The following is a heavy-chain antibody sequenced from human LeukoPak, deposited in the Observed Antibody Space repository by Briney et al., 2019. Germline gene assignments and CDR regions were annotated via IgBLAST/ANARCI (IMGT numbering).Heavy chain of an antibody. J-gene: IGHJ3*01. CDR3: ARHDYHSNSDAFDV. CDR1: GFTFSRNA. D-gene: IGHD4-23*01. CDR2: IWYDGSNK. Sequence: PGGSLRLSCAASGFTFSRNAMHWVRQAPGKGLEWVTVIWYDGSNKYYADSVKGRFTISRDNSKNTLYLQMNSLRVEDTAVYYCARHDYHSNSDAFDVWGQGTMVTVSS. V-gene: IGHV3-33*01.